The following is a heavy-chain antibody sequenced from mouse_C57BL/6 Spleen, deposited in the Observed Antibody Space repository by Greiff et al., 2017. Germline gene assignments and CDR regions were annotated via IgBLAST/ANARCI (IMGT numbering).Heavy chain of an antibody. Sequence: EVKLVESGGGLVKPGGSLKLSCAASGFTFSDYGMHWVRQAPEKGLEWVAYISSGSSTIYYADTVKGRFTISRDTAKTTLFLQMTSLRSEDSAMYYCARPNKFITLGDWYFDVWGTGTTVTVSS. CDR3: ARPNKFITLGDWYFDV. CDR1: GFTFSDYG. D-gene: IGHD1-1*02. V-gene: IGHV5-17*01. J-gene: IGHJ1*03. CDR2: ISSGSSTI.